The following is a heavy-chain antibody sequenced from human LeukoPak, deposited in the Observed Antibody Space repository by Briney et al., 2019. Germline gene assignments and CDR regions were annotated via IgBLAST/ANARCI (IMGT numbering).Heavy chain of an antibody. V-gene: IGHV3-30*18. J-gene: IGHJ4*02. CDR2: ISYDGSNK. CDR3: ANSKGLRYLDWPLDY. Sequence: GGSLRLSCAASGFTFSSYGMHWVRQAPGKVLEWVAVISYDGSNKYYADSVKGRFTISRDNSKNTLYLQMNSLRAEDTAVYYCANSKGLRYLDWPLDYWGQGTLVTVSS. D-gene: IGHD3-9*01. CDR1: GFTFSSYG.